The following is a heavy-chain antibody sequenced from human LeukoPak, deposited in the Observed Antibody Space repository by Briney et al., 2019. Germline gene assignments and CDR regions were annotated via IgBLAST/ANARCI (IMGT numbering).Heavy chain of an antibody. CDR3: ARFGLVAAIDY. CDR1: GFTFSSNW. J-gene: IGHJ4*02. V-gene: IGHV3-7*04. Sequence: GGSLRLSCAASGFTFSSNWMTWVRQAPGRGLEWVAHLKEDGSQKNYVDSVKGRFTVSRDNAKNSLYLQMNSLRAEDTAVYYCARFGLVAAIDYWGQGPVVTVPS. CDR2: LKEDGSQK. D-gene: IGHD5-12*01.